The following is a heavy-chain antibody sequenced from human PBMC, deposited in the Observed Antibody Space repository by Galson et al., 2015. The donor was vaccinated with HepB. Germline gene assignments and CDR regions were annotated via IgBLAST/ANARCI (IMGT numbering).Heavy chain of an antibody. CDR3: TVAARPQQGMDV. CDR1: GFTFGNYA. CDR2: IRSKAYGGTT. V-gene: IGHV3-49*03. Sequence: SLRLSCAASGFTFGNYAMSWFRQAPGKGLEWVGFIRSKAYGGTTEYAASVKGRLTISRDDSKSIAYLQMNSLKTEDTAVYYCTVAARPQQGMDVWGQGTTVTVSS. J-gene: IGHJ6*02. D-gene: IGHD6-6*01.